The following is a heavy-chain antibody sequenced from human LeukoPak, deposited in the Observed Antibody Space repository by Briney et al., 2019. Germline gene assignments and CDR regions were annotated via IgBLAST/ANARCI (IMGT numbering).Heavy chain of an antibody. J-gene: IGHJ4*02. CDR3: ARDVMAVAGTLGFDC. CDR1: GFTFGSFG. Sequence: GGSLRLSCVAYGFTFGSFGMHWVRQAPGKGLDWVAVIAYGSDENYADSVKGRFTISRDNFKNTLYLQMNSLGPEDTAMYYCARDVMAVAGTLGFDCWGQGALVTASS. V-gene: IGHV3-30*04. CDR2: IAYGSDE. D-gene: IGHD6-19*01.